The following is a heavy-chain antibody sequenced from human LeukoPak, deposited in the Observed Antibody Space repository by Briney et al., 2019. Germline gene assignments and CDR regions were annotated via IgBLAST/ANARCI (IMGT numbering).Heavy chain of an antibody. D-gene: IGHD3-22*01. V-gene: IGHV3-48*03. CDR1: GFTFSSYE. Sequence: GGSLRLSCAASGFTFSSYEMNWVRQAPGKGLEWVSYISSSGSAIYYADSVKGRFTISRDNAKNSLYLQMNSLRAEDTAVYYCARGMYYYDSSGYYNSLLFDYWGQGTLVTVSS. J-gene: IGHJ4*02. CDR3: ARGMYYYDSSGYYNSLLFDY. CDR2: ISSSGSAI.